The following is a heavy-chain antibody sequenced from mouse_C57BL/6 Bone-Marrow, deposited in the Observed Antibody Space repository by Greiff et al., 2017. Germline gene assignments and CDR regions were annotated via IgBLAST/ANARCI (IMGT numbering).Heavy chain of an antibody. CDR3: TSAYYRTWFAY. CDR1: GYTFTDYE. D-gene: IGHD2-12*01. J-gene: IGHJ3*01. Sequence: VQLQQSGAELVRPGASVTLSCKASGYTFTDYEMHWVKQTPVHGLEWIGAIDPETGGTAYNQKFKGKAILTADKSSSTAYMELRSLTSEDSAVYYGTSAYYRTWFAYWGQGTLVTVSA. CDR2: IDPETGGT. V-gene: IGHV1-15*01.